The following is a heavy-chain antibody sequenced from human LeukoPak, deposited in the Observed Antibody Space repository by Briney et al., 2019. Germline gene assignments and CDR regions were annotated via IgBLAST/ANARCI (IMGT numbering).Heavy chain of an antibody. CDR2: IKTDGSST. D-gene: IGHD5/OR15-5a*01. J-gene: IGHJ3*02. CDR1: GFTFSSYW. Sequence: GGSLRLSCAASGFTFSSYWMHWVRQAPGKGLVWVSRIKTDGSSTDYAYSVKGRFTISRDNAKNTMYLQMNSLRAEDTAVYYCARGVSGTGPDIWGLGTMVTVSS. CDR3: ARGVSGTGPDI. V-gene: IGHV3-74*01.